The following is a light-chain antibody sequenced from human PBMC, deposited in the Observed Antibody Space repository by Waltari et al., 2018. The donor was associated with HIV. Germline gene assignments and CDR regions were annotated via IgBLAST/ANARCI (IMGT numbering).Light chain of an antibody. V-gene: IGKV3-15*01. CDR3: QQYNNWPYT. CDR1: QGISNW. Sequence: MTQSPSSLSASVGDRVTITCRASQGISNWLAWYQQKPGQAPRLLIYDVSSRASGIPARFSGSGSGTEFTLTISSLQSEDFAVYYCQQYNNWPYTFGQGSKLEI. J-gene: IGKJ2*01. CDR2: DVS.